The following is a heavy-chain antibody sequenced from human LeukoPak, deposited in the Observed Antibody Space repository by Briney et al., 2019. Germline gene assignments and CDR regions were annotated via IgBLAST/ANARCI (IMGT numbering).Heavy chain of an antibody. D-gene: IGHD4-11*01. Sequence: ASVKVSCKASGGTFSSYAISWVRQAPGQGLEWMGGIIPIFGTANYAQKFQGRVTITADESTSTAYMELSSLRSEDTAVYYCARQGGLYSTRSWFDPWGQGTLVTVSS. CDR2: IIPIFGTA. CDR3: ARQGGLYSTRSWFDP. V-gene: IGHV1-69*13. CDR1: GGTFSSYA. J-gene: IGHJ5*02.